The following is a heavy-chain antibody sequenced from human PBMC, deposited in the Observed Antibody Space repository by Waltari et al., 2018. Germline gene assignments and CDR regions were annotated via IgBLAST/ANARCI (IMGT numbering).Heavy chain of an antibody. Sequence: QLQESGPGLVKPSETVSLTCSVSGDPIMKNNYHWGWIRQPPGKGLEWIVSIYNSGTTYYNPSLKSRVTISLDASRNQFSLRLSSVTAADTAVYYCARASTAIFGVVITGYNIWGQGTVVTVSS. CDR2: IYNSGTT. D-gene: IGHD3-3*01. J-gene: IGHJ3*01. V-gene: IGHV4-39*07. CDR1: GDPIMKNNYH. CDR3: ARASTAIFGVVITGYNI.